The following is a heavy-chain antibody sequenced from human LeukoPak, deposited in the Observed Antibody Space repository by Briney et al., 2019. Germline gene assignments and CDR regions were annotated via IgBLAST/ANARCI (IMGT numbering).Heavy chain of an antibody. CDR3: ASGDVDTATFDP. CDR1: GFTFSTSA. CDR2: ISSNGGST. D-gene: IGHD5-18*01. J-gene: IGHJ5*02. V-gene: IGHV3-64D*09. Sequence: GGSLRLSCSASGFTFSTSAMHWVRQAPGKGLEYVSAISSNGGSTYYADSVKGRFTISRDNSKNTLHLQMSSLRAEDTAVYYCASGDVDTATFDPWGQGTLVTVSS.